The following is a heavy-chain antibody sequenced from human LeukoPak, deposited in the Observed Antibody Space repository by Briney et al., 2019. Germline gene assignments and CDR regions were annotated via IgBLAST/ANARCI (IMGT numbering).Heavy chain of an antibody. V-gene: IGHV4-59*08. Sequence: SETLSLTCTVSGGSISSYYWSWIRQPPGKGLEWIGYIYYSGGTNYNPSLQSRLTISVDTSKNQFSLKLSSVTAADTAVYYCARHFTPAAAGCFDYWGRGKLVTVSS. CDR1: GGSISSYY. CDR3: ARHFTPAAAGCFDY. D-gene: IGHD6-13*01. J-gene: IGHJ4*02. CDR2: IYYSGGT.